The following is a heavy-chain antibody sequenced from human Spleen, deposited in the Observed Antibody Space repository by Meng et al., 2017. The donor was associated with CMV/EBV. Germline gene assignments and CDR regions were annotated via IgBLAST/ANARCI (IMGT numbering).Heavy chain of an antibody. J-gene: IGHJ4*02. CDR2: LNPGSGST. V-gene: IGHV1-8*02. CDR3: TKASQWTTLGEPHDY. D-gene: IGHD4-11*01. CDR1: GTTFSNYD. Sequence: ASVKVSCKTSGTTFSNYDMNWVRQAPGRGLEWMGWLNPGSGSTGYAQKFQGRVTMTRDTSISTAYMELSSLRSDDTAVYYCTKASQWTTLGEPHDYWGQGTLVTVSS.